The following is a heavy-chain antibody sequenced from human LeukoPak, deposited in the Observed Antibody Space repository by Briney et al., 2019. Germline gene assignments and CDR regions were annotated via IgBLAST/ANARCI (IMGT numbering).Heavy chain of an antibody. J-gene: IGHJ4*02. V-gene: IGHV1-46*01. CDR1: GYTFTSYY. D-gene: IGHD6-19*01. CDR2: INPSGGST. CDR3: ARSSSGWYFDY. Sequence: GASVKVSCKASGYTFTSYYMHWVRQAPGQGLEGMGIINPSGGSTSYAQKFQGRVTMTRDMSTSTVYMELSSLRSEDTAVYYCARSSSGWYFDYWGQGTLVTVSS.